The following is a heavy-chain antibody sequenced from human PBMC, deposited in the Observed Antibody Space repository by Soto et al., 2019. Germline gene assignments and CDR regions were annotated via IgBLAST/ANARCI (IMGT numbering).Heavy chain of an antibody. CDR2: IKQDGSEK. V-gene: IGHV3-7*01. Sequence: GGSLRLSCAASGFTFSSYWMSWVRQAPGKGLEWVANIKQDGSEKYYVDSVKGRFTISRDNAKNSLYLQMNSLRAEDTAVYYCASQSPSYDFWSGYYNPYFDYWGQGTLVTVSS. CDR1: GFTFSSYW. J-gene: IGHJ4*02. CDR3: ASQSPSYDFWSGYYNPYFDY. D-gene: IGHD3-3*01.